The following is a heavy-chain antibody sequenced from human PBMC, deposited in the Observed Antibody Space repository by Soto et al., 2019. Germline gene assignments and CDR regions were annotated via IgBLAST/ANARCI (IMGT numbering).Heavy chain of an antibody. D-gene: IGHD3-3*01. CDR1: GFTFSSYA. CDR2: ISCSGGST. CDR3: AKENVSSDDDALFDH. V-gene: IGHV3-23*01. J-gene: IGHJ1*01. Sequence: EVQLLESGGGLVQPGGSLRLSCAASGFTFSSYAMSWVRQAPGKGLEWVSAISCSGGSTYYADSVKGRFTISRDNSKNKLYLQLNSLMVEDTAAYYYAKENVSSDDDALFDHWGQGTLVTVSS.